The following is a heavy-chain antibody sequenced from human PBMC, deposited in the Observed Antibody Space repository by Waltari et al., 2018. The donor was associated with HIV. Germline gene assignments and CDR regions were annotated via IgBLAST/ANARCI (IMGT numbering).Heavy chain of an antibody. CDR3: ARGDYCSYVGCPYYFDH. V-gene: IGHV3-21*01. Sequence: EVYLGASGGGVVKPGGSLRLCCSASGWTFGRYRCNWFLQAPVKGLDWVSSIGTTAIYTYYADSVRGRFSISKDSAKNTVFLQMNSLRVEDTAVYYCARGDYCSYVGCPYYFDHWGHGVLVTVSS. CDR1: GWTFGRYR. J-gene: IGHJ4*01. D-gene: IGHD2-8*01. CDR2: IGTTAIYT.